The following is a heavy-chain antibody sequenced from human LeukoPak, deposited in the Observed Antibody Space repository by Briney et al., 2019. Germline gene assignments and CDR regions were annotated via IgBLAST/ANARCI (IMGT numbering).Heavy chain of an antibody. CDR2: IYYSGST. V-gene: IGHV4-59*06. D-gene: IGHD6-19*01. J-gene: IGHJ4*02. CDR3: ASMSSFGSGWYAGADY. CDR1: GGSMSPYH. Sequence: PSETLSLTCTVSGGSMSPYHWGWIRQHPGKGLEWIGYIYYSGSTYYNPSLKSRVTISVDTSKNQFSLKLSSVTAADTAVYYCASMSSFGSGWYAGADYWGQGTLVTVSS.